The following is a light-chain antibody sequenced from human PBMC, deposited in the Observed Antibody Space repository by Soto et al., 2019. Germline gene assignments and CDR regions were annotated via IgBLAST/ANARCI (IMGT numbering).Light chain of an antibody. V-gene: IGKV3-20*01. CDR3: QQYDSSWT. CDR1: QSVPSNF. Sequence: EIVLTQSPGTLSLSPGERATLYCRASQSVPSNFLAWYQQRPGQAPTLLIYDVSRRAAGIPDRFSGSGSGTDFTLTISRLEPEDFAAYYCQQYDSSWTFGQGTKVEIK. J-gene: IGKJ1*01. CDR2: DVS.